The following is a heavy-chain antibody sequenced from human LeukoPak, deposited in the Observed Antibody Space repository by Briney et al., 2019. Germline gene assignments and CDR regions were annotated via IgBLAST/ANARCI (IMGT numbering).Heavy chain of an antibody. D-gene: IGHD2-15*01. Sequence: SETLSLTCAVQGGSFRDYYWSWIRQSPGKGLEWLGEINRSGSTNYNPSLKSRVTISIDTSKNQFSLKLSSVTAADTAVYYCARGRFGYCSGGSCYSGPYYYYYYYMDVWGKGTTVTVSS. CDR1: GGSFRDYY. V-gene: IGHV4-34*01. J-gene: IGHJ6*03. CDR3: ARGRFGYCSGGSCYSGPYYYYYYYMDV. CDR2: INRSGST.